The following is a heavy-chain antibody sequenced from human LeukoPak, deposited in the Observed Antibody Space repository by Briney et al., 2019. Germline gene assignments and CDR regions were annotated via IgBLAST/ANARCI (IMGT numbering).Heavy chain of an antibody. CDR2: ISSSSSYI. CDR1: GFTFSSYS. J-gene: IGHJ5*02. V-gene: IGHV3-21*01. D-gene: IGHD5-18*01. Sequence: GGSLRLSCAASGFTFSSYSMNWVRQAPGKGLEWVSSISSSSSYIYYADSVKGRFTISRDNAKNSLYLQMNSLRAEDTAVYYCARDFGVEYSYGPNGFAPGGKETLVTVS. CDR3: ARDFGVEYSYGPNGFAP.